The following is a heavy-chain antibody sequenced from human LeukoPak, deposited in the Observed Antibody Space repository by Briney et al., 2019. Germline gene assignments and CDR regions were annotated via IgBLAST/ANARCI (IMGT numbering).Heavy chain of an antibody. CDR1: GGSISSSSYY. CDR2: IYYSGST. D-gene: IGHD3-10*01. Sequence: PSETLSLTCTVSGGSISSSSYYWGWIRQPPGKGLEWIGSIYYSGSTYSNPSLKSRVTISVDTSKNQFSLKLSSVTAADTAVYYCARGRDLPSDYWGQGTLVTVSS. V-gene: IGHV4-39*01. CDR3: ARGRDLPSDY. J-gene: IGHJ4*02.